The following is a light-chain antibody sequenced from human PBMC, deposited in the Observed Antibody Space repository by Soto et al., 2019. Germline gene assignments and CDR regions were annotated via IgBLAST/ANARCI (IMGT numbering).Light chain of an antibody. J-gene: IGLJ2*01. Sequence: QSVLTQPASVSGSPGQSITISCTGTSSDVGGYKYVSWYQQHPGKAPKFIIYDVSKRPSGVSNRFSGSKSGNTASLTISGLQAEDEADYYCSSYTSTRSVVFGGGTKLTVL. V-gene: IGLV2-14*01. CDR2: DVS. CDR1: SSDVGGYKY. CDR3: SSYTSTRSVV.